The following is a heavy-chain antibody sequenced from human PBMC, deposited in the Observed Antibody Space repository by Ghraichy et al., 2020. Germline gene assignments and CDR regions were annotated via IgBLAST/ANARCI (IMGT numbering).Heavy chain of an antibody. J-gene: IGHJ6*02. V-gene: IGHV1-69*06. D-gene: IGHD6-13*01. CDR1: EGIFSSYA. Sequence: SVKVSCKESEGIFSSYAISWVRQAPGQGLEWMGGIIPILDTANYAQKFQGRVTITADKSTGTVYMELNSLRSEDTAVYYCARDEAAGSFYGMDVWGQGTTVIVSS. CDR3: ARDEAAGSFYGMDV. CDR2: IIPILDTA.